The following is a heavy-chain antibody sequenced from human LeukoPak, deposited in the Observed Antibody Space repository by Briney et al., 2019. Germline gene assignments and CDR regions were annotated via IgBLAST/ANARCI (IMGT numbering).Heavy chain of an antibody. D-gene: IGHD3-16*01. V-gene: IGHV4-39*07. CDR3: ARRNPLPYGGWGHFDY. J-gene: IGHJ4*02. CDR1: GGSISSSSYY. Sequence: SETLSLTCTVSGGSISSSSYYWGWIRQPPGKGLEWIGSIYYSGSTNYNPSLKSRVTISVDTPKNQFSLKLSSVTAADTAVYYCARRNPLPYGGWGHFDYWGQGTLVTVSS. CDR2: IYYSGST.